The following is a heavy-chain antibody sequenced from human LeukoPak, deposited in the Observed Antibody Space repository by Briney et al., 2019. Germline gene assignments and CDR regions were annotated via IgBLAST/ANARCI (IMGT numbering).Heavy chain of an antibody. Sequence: SETLSLTCTVSGGSISPYYWSWIRQPPGKGLEWIGYIYYSGSTNYNPSLKSRVSMSVDTSKDQFSLKLSSVTAADTAVYYCARVAVAGGALYYYYYGMDVWGQGTTVTVSS. V-gene: IGHV4-59*01. D-gene: IGHD6-19*01. CDR1: GGSISPYY. CDR3: ARVAVAGGALYYYYYGMDV. J-gene: IGHJ6*02. CDR2: IYYSGST.